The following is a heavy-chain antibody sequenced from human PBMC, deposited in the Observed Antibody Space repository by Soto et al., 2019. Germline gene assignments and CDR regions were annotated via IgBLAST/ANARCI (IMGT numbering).Heavy chain of an antibody. J-gene: IGHJ4*02. Sequence: EVQLLESGGGLVQPGGSLRLSCAASGFTFSTYAMSWVRQAPGKGLEWVSTISDNGGSTYYADSVKGRFTISRDNSKNTLYLQMNSLRAEDTAVYYCADQEQLRGVSYWGQGTLVTVSS. V-gene: IGHV3-23*01. CDR1: GFTFSTYA. CDR2: ISDNGGST. D-gene: IGHD2-8*01. CDR3: ADQEQLRGVSY.